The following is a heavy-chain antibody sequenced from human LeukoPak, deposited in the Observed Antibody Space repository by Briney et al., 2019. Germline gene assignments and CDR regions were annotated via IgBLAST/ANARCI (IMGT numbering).Heavy chain of an antibody. D-gene: IGHD3-10*01. J-gene: IGHJ4*02. Sequence: GGSLRLSCAASGFTVSSNYMSWVRQAPGKGLEWVSVIYSGGSTYYADSVKGRFTISRDNSKNTLYLQMNSLRAEDTAVYYCARDRGTMVRGVFDYWGQGTLVTVSS. CDR2: IYSGGST. V-gene: IGHV3-66*01. CDR1: GFTVSSNY. CDR3: ARDRGTMVRGVFDY.